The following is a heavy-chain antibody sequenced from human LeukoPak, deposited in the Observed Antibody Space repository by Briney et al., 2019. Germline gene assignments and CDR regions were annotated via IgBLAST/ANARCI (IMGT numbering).Heavy chain of an antibody. CDR3: ARHRAEMATITDDAFDI. V-gene: IGHV4-59*08. Sequence: PSETLSVTCTVSGGSITSYYWSWIRQPRGKGLEWIGYIYYSGSTNYNPSLKSRVTISVDTSKNQFSLKLSSVTAADTAVFYCARHRAEMATITDDAFDIWGQGTMVTVSS. CDR2: IYYSGST. J-gene: IGHJ3*02. D-gene: IGHD5-24*01. CDR1: GGSITSYY.